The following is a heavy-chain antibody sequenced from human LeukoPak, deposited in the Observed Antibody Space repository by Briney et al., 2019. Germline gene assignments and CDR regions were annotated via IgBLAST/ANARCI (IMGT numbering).Heavy chain of an antibody. J-gene: IGHJ4*02. Sequence: GESLKISCKGSGYSFTTYWISWVRQMPGKGLEWMGLIYPGDSDIRYSPSFQGQVTISADKSITTAYLQWSSLKASDTAMYYCARHGGTYAYDYWGQGTLVTVSS. CDR3: ARHGGTYAYDY. D-gene: IGHD5-12*01. V-gene: IGHV5-51*01. CDR2: IYPGDSDI. CDR1: GYSFTTYW.